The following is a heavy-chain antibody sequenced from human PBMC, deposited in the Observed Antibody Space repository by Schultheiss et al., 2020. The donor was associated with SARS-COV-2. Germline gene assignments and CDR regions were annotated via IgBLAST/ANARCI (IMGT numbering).Heavy chain of an antibody. CDR1: GYTFTGYY. CDR2: INPNSGNT. D-gene: IGHD1-26*01. V-gene: IGHV1-18*04. Sequence: ASVKVSCKASGYTFTGYYMHWVRQAPGQGLEWMGWINPNSGNTNYAQKLQGRVTMTTDTSTSTAYMELRSLRSDDTAVYYCARDRGVYYYYGMDVWGQGTTVTVSS. CDR3: ARDRGVYYYYGMDV. J-gene: IGHJ6*02.